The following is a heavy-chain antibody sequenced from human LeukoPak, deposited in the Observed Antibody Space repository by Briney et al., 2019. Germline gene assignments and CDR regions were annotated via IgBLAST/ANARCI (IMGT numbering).Heavy chain of an antibody. CDR2: IYHSGST. V-gene: IGHV4-31*03. CDR1: GTSVSTGGFY. D-gene: IGHD6-19*01. Sequence: SQTLSLTCSVSGTSVSTGGFYWTWIRQLPGKGLEWIGYIYHSGSTNYHPSLKSRVIISIATSKNQFSLNLNSVTAADTAVYYCASGGGWYWSFDYWGQGTLVTVSS. CDR3: ASGGGWYWSFDY. J-gene: IGHJ4*02.